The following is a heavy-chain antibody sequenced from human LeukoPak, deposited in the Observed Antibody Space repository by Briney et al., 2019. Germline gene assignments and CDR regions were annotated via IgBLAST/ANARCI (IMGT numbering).Heavy chain of an antibody. CDR1: GYTLTELS. V-gene: IGHV1-24*01. CDR3: ATINDSRSFLGAFDI. CDR2: FDPEDGET. D-gene: IGHD1-26*01. J-gene: IGHJ3*02. Sequence: ASVKVSCKVSGYTLTELSIHWVRQAPGRGLEWMGGFDPEDGETIYAQKFQGRVTMTEDTSTDTAYMELSSLRSEDTAVYYCATINDSRSFLGAFDIWGQGTMVTVSS.